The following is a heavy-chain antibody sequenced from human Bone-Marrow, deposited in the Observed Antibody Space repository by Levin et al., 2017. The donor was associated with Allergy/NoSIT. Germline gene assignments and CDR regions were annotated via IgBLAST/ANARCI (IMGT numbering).Heavy chain of an antibody. CDR2: ISSSSSPI. V-gene: IGHV3-48*01. CDR1: GFIFNTYS. CDR3: ARYPGSGSVMMDG. D-gene: IGHD3-3*01. J-gene: IGHJ6*02. Sequence: GESLKISCAASGFIFNTYSMNWVRQAPGKGLEWVSFISSSSSPIYYADSVKGRFTISRDNAKNSLYLQMDSLRAGDTGVYYCARYPGSGSVMMDGWGQGTTVTVS.